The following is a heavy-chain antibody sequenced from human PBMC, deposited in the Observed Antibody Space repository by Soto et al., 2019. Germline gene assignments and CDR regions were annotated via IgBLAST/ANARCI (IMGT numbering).Heavy chain of an antibody. D-gene: IGHD4-17*01. Sequence: QVQLVQSGAEVKKPGASVKVSCKASGYTFTSYDINWVRQATGQGLEWMGWMNPNSGNTGYAQKFQGRVTMTRNTSISTAYMELSSRRSEDTAVYYCERGVYGSYHYGMDVWGQGTTVTVSS. J-gene: IGHJ6*02. CDR3: ERGVYGSYHYGMDV. V-gene: IGHV1-8*01. CDR1: GYTFTSYD. CDR2: MNPNSGNT.